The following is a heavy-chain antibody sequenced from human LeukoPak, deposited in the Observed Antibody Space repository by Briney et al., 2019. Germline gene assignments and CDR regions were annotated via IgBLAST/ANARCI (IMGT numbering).Heavy chain of an antibody. D-gene: IGHD6-13*01. CDR1: GGSISSYY. CDR2: IYYSGST. Sequence: SETLSLTCTVSGGSISSYYWSWIRQPPGKGLEWIGYIYYSGSTNYNPSLKSRVTISVDTSKNQFSLKLSSVTAADTAVYYCARQRAAAPEYYFDYWGQGTLVTVSS. J-gene: IGHJ4*02. CDR3: ARQRAAAPEYYFDY. V-gene: IGHV4-59*08.